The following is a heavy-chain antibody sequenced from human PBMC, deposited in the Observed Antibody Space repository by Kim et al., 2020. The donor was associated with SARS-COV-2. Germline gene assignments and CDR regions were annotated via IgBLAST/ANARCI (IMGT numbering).Heavy chain of an antibody. D-gene: IGHD2-21*01. J-gene: IGHJ4*02. V-gene: IGHV1-69*01. CDR2: GTA. Sequence: GTANYAQKFQGRVTITADESTSTAYMELSSLRSEDTAVYYCARVGDVVDYWGQGTLVTVSS. CDR3: ARVGDVVDY.